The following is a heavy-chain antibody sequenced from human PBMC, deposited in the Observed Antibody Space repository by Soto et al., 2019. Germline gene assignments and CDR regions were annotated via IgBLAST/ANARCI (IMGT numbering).Heavy chain of an antibody. D-gene: IGHD2-2*01. V-gene: IGHV4-59*01. Sequence: PSETLSLTCTVSGGSISGYSWTWIRQPPGKGLDWIGYIYKSGSTNYNPSLKSRVTMSVDTSKSQLSLKLTSVTAADTAVYYCARGVPNCSSSSCYFDYWSQGALVTVSS. CDR1: GGSISGYS. CDR3: ARGVPNCSSSSCYFDY. CDR2: IYKSGST. J-gene: IGHJ4*02.